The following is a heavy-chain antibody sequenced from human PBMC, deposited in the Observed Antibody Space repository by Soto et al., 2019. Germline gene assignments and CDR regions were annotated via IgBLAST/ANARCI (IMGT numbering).Heavy chain of an antibody. CDR1: GFTFSSYS. V-gene: IGHV3-21*01. Sequence: GGSLRLSCAASGFTFSSYSMNWVRQAPGKGLEWVSSISSSSYIYYADSVKGRFTISRDNAKNSLYLQMNSLRAEDTAVYYCARDRPVAHQYNWNHKIAFDIWGQGTMVTVSS. D-gene: IGHD1-20*01. J-gene: IGHJ3*02. CDR2: ISSSSYI. CDR3: ARDRPVAHQYNWNHKIAFDI.